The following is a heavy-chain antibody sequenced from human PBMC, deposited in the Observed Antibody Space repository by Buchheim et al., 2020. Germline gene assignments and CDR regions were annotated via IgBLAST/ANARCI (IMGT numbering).Heavy chain of an antibody. CDR1: GGSISSGSYY. J-gene: IGHJ5*02. CDR2: ISTSGTT. Sequence: QVQLQESGPGLVKPSQTLSLTCTVSGGSISSGSYYWSWIRQPAGKGLEWIGRISTSGTTRYNPSLKSRVTISVDPSKNQFSLKLGSVTAADTAVYYCAREHYYDSSGFPRDWFDPWGQGTL. V-gene: IGHV4-61*02. CDR3: AREHYYDSSGFPRDWFDP. D-gene: IGHD3-22*01.